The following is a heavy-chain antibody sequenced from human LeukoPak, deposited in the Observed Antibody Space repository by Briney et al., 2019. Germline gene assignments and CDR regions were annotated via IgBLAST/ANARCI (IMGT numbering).Heavy chain of an antibody. V-gene: IGHV1-18*01. Sequence: APGTASFTSSVYPFDNFGLTWVRQAPGQGLEWMGWISAYNGNTHYAQKFRGRLTMTTDTSTTTAYLELRSLKSDDTAVYYCARDRLGGDLTGESLYWGQGTLVTVPS. J-gene: IGHJ4*02. CDR1: VYPFDNFG. CDR2: ISAYNGNT. CDR3: ARDRLGGDLTGESLY. D-gene: IGHD4-17*01.